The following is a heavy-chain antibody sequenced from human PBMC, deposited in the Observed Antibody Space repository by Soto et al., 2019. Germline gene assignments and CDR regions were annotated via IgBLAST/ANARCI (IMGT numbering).Heavy chain of an antibody. D-gene: IGHD4-17*01. CDR1: GGSFSGYY. CDR3: AGGGPMTNKLGLYYYYNMDV. J-gene: IGHJ6*03. Sequence: QVQLQQWGAGLLKPSETLSLTCAVYGGSFSGYYWSWIRQPPGKGMEWIGEINHSGSTNYNPYLKSRVTISVDTSKNQFSLKLSSVTAADTAVYYCAGGGPMTNKLGLYYYYNMDVWGKGTTVAV. V-gene: IGHV4-34*01. CDR2: INHSGST.